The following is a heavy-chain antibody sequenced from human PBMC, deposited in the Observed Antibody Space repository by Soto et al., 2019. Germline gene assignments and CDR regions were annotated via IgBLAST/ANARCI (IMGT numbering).Heavy chain of an antibody. J-gene: IGHJ5*01. CDR1: GFTFSDSG. CDR2: VSNDGNRK. D-gene: IGHD3-22*01. V-gene: IGHV3-30*03. CDR3: ARWVGGSMYDNSGKYDS. Sequence: QVQLVESGGGVVQPGRSLRLTCAASGFTFSDSGMHWVRQAPGKGLEWVALVSNDGNRKYYADSVKGRFTIPRDNSENTLYLQMNSLRAEDTAVYYCARWVGGSMYDNSGKYDSWGQGTLVTVSS.